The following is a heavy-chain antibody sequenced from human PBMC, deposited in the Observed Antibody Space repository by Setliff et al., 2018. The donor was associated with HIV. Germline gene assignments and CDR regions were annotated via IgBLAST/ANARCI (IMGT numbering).Heavy chain of an antibody. V-gene: IGHV4-61*09. CDR1: GGSISSGSYY. Sequence: ASETLSLTCTVSGGSISSGSYYWSWIRQPAGKGLEWIGHIYTSGSTNYNPSLKSRVTISVDTSKNQFSLMLGSMTAADTAVYYCARGGTTVLDYWGQGTLVTVSS. CDR2: IYTSGST. CDR3: ARGGTTVLDY. D-gene: IGHD4-17*01. J-gene: IGHJ4*02.